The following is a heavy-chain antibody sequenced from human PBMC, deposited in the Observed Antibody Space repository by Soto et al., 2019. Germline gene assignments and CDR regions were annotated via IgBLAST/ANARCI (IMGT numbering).Heavy chain of an antibody. CDR3: AMLGDNYYGSQILS. J-gene: IGHJ5*02. CDR1: GFTFSSYA. CDR2: INGSGGST. V-gene: IGHV3-23*01. D-gene: IGHD3-10*01. Sequence: GGSLRLSCAASGFTFSSYAMSWVRQAPGKGLEWVSAINGSGGSTYYADSVKGRFTISRDNSKNTLYLQMNSLRAEDTAVYYCAMLGDNYYGSQILSWGQGTLVTVSS.